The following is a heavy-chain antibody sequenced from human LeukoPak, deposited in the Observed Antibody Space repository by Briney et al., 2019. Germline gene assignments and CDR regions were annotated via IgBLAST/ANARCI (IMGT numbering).Heavy chain of an antibody. Sequence: GASVKVSCKASGYTFSAYYLHWVRQAPGQGLEWMGWINPKSGVTSYEKKFQGRVTMTRDTSISTTYMELTGLRSEDTAVYYYARDGPPELRYSSGWYTSWGQGTLVTVSS. V-gene: IGHV1-2*02. CDR1: GYTFSAYY. CDR3: ARDGPPELRYSSGWYTS. D-gene: IGHD6-19*01. CDR2: INPKSGVT. J-gene: IGHJ4*02.